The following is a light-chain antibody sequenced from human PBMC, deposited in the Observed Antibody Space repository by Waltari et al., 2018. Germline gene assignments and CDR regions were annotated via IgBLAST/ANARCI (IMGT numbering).Light chain of an antibody. Sequence: DIHMTQSPSSLSAPVGDRVTITCQAGQDIKQSLNWFHQKPGTAPEVLIFDASNSQTGAPSRFSGSGSGTDFTFTISSLQPGDMGTYYCQQYHSVPLTFGGGTTVEIK. CDR3: QQYHSVPLT. CDR1: QDIKQS. CDR2: DAS. J-gene: IGKJ4*01. V-gene: IGKV1-33*01.